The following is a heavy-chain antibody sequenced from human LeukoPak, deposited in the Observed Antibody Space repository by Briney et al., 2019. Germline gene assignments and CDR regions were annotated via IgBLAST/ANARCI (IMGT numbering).Heavy chain of an antibody. J-gene: IGHJ5*02. Sequence: GGSQRLSCVAFGFTFNNHAMTWVRQAPGKGLEWVSAISAHGLDTFYAPSVKGRFTISRDNSQNTLYLQIDSLRAEDTAIYYCAKDVWWSVSWGQGTLVTVSS. CDR2: ISAHGLDT. V-gene: IGHV3-23*01. CDR3: AKDVWWSVS. D-gene: IGHD2-8*02. CDR1: GFTFNNHA.